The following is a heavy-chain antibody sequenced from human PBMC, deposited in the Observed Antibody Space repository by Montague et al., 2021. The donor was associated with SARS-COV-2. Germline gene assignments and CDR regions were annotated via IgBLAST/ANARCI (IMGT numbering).Heavy chain of an antibody. CDR3: ARGRVDTTMILVVFTGAAHYFDS. D-gene: IGHD3-22*01. Sequence: SETLSLTCTVSGGSISSSSYYWAWIRQPPGKGLEWIGSIYHSGSTFYNPSLKSRVSMSVDTSKNQFSLRLSSVTAADTAVYYCARGRVDTTMILVVFTGAAHYFDSWGQGTLISVSS. CDR2: IYHSGST. CDR1: GGSISSSSYY. V-gene: IGHV4-39*01. J-gene: IGHJ4*02.